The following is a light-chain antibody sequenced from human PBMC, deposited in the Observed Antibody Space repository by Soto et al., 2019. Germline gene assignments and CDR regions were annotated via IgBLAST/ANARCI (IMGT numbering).Light chain of an antibody. J-gene: IGLJ1*01. CDR2: EVS. Sequence: QSALTQPPSASGSPGQSVTISCTGTSSDVGAYKYVSWYQHHPGKAPKLMISEVSRRPSGVPDRFSGSKSGNTASLTVSGLQAEDEAEYFCSSYAGGNLDVFGTGTKVTVL. CDR1: SSDVGAYKY. V-gene: IGLV2-8*01. CDR3: SSYAGGNLDV.